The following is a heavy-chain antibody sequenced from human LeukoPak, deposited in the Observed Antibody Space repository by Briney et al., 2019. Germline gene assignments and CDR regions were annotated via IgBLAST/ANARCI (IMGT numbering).Heavy chain of an antibody. CDR3: ARLASDPDAFDI. J-gene: IGHJ3*02. CDR2: IYYSGST. Sequence: SGTLSLTCTVSGGSISSGDYYWSWIRQPPGKGLEWIGYIYYSGSTYYNPSLKSRVTISVDTSKNQFSLKLSSVTAADTAVYYCARLASDPDAFDIWGQGTMVTVSS. V-gene: IGHV4-30-4*08. CDR1: GGSISSGDYY.